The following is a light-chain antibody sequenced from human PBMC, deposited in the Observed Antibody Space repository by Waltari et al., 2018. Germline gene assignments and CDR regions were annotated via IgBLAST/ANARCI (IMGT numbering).Light chain of an antibody. J-gene: IGLJ2*01. CDR3: AVWDDSLSGLF. V-gene: IGLV1-47*01. Sequence: QSVLTQPPSVSGTPGQSDSLSCSGRSSNIGSNFVYWYQQVTGTAPKLLIYRNSRRPAGVPDRSSGSKSGTTVSLASSGLRSEDEAHYYCAVWDDSLSGLFFGGGTKLTVL. CDR2: RNS. CDR1: SSNIGSNF.